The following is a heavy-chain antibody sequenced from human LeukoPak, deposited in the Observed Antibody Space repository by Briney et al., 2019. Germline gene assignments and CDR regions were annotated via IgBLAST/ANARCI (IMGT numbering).Heavy chain of an antibody. D-gene: IGHD7-27*01. CDR1: GGSFSGYY. J-gene: IGHJ4*01. Sequence: SETLSLTCAVFGGSFSGYYWSWIRQPPGKGLEWIGSLYYRGSTYYNPSLKSRVSISVDTSKNQFSLKLSSVTAADTAVYYCARLNWGFYSFDYWGQGTLVTVSS. CDR3: ARLNWGFYSFDY. V-gene: IGHV4-39*01. CDR2: LYYRGST.